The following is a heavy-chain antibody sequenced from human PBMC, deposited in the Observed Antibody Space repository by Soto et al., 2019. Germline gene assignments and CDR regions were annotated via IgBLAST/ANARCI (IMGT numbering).Heavy chain of an antibody. J-gene: IGHJ6*02. CDR2: ISYDGSNK. CDR3: AKDSLPYSGYDYVPYYYYYGMDV. D-gene: IGHD5-12*01. Sequence: GGSLRLSCAASGFTFSSYGMHWVRQAPGKGLEWVAVISYDGSNKYYADSVKGRFTISRDNSKNTLYLQMNSLRAEDTAVYYCAKDSLPYSGYDYVPYYYYYGMDVWGQGTTVTVSS. CDR1: GFTFSSYG. V-gene: IGHV3-30*18.